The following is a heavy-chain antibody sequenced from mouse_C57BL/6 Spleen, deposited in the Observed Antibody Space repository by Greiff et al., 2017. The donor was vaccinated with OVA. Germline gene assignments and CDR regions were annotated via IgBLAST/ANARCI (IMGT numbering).Heavy chain of an antibody. CDR1: GFTFSDFY. CDR3: ARDDYSNYEGWFAY. V-gene: IGHV7-1*01. CDR2: SRNKANDYTT. J-gene: IGHJ3*01. Sequence: EVKVVESGGGLVQSGRSLRLSCATSGFTFSDFYMEWVRQAPGKGLEWIAASRNKANDYTTEYSASVKGRFIVSRDTSQSILYLQMNALRAEDTAIYYCARDDYSNYEGWFAYWGQGTLVTVSA. D-gene: IGHD2-5*01.